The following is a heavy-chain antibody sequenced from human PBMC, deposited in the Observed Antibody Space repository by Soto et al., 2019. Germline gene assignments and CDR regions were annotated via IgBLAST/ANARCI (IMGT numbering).Heavy chain of an antibody. CDR3: LKDCEVAFRPGGFDY. CDR1: GFTFSSYA. V-gene: IGHV3-23*01. CDR2: ISGSGDTT. J-gene: IGHJ4*02. Sequence: EVQLLESGGGLVQPGGSLRLSCAASGFTFSSYAMSWVRQAPGKGLEWVSAISGSGDTTYYAESVKGRITISRDNSKNSRYLQMNSLRDEDTAVYYCLKDCEVAFRPGGFDYWGQGTLVIVSS. D-gene: IGHD3-3*02.